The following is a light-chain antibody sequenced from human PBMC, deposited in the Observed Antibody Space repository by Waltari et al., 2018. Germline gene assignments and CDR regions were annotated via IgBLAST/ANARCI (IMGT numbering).Light chain of an antibody. CDR1: QTIRTTY. CDR2: GTF. Sequence: EIVLTQSPATLSLSPGERATLSCRASQTIRTTYLAWYQQKPGQAPTLLIYGTFSRATGIPDRFTGSGSVTDFSLTISSLDPEDFATYYCQQYDISPLTFGGGTKVEIK. CDR3: QQYDISPLT. V-gene: IGKV3-20*01. J-gene: IGKJ4*01.